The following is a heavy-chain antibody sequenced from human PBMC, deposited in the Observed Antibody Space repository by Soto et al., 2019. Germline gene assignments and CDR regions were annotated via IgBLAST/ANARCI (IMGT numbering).Heavy chain of an antibody. V-gene: IGHV3-9*01. D-gene: IGHD3-10*01. CDR1: GFTFDDYA. Sequence: LRLSCAASGFTFDDYAMHWVRQAPGKGLEWVTGISWNSDTIGYADSVKGRFTISRDNAKNSLYLQMNSLRAEDTAFYYCARDVWSRASGPPDSWGQGTLVTVS. CDR3: ARDVWSRASGPPDS. J-gene: IGHJ4*02. CDR2: ISWNSDTI.